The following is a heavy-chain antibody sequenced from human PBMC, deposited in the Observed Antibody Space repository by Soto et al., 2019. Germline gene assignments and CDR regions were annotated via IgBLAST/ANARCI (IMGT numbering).Heavy chain of an antibody. D-gene: IGHD3-10*01. CDR1: GYSFTSYW. J-gene: IGHJ4*02. CDR2: FYPGDSDT. V-gene: IGHV5-51*01. CDR3: ARRSDSGSGILDY. Sequence: GESLKISCKGSGYSFTSYWIGWVRQMPGKGLDWMGIFYPGDSDTRYSPSFEGQVTISADNSITTAYLQWSSLKASDTAIYYCARRSDSGSGILDYWGQGTLVTVSS.